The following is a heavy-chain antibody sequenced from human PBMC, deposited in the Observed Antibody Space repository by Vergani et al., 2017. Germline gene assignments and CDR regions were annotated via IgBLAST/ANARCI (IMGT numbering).Heavy chain of an antibody. J-gene: IGHJ5*02. Sequence: EVQLVESGGGLVQPGRSLRLSCAASGFTFDDYAMHWVRQAPGKGLEWVSGISWNSGSIGYADSVKGRFTISRDNAKNSLYLQMNSLRAEDTALYYCAKDGASRRYYGSGSLTSYNWFDPWGQGTLVTVSS. CDR2: ISWNSGSI. D-gene: IGHD3-10*01. CDR1: GFTFDDYA. V-gene: IGHV3-9*01. CDR3: AKDGASRRYYGSGSLTSYNWFDP.